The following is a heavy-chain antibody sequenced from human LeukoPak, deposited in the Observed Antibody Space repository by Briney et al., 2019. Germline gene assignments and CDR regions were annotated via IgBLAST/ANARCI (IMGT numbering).Heavy chain of an antibody. CDR2: IYTTGSTTGST. CDR1: GGSISSGSYY. V-gene: IGHV4-61*02. J-gene: IGHJ4*02. Sequence: SQTLSLTCTVSGGSISSGSYYWNWIRQPAGKGLEWIGRIYTTGSTTGSTTYNPSLKSRVTMSMDTSRTYFSLELSSVTAADTAVYFCARDAPHIAAAGVYWGQGTLVTVSS. D-gene: IGHD6-13*01. CDR3: ARDAPHIAAAGVY.